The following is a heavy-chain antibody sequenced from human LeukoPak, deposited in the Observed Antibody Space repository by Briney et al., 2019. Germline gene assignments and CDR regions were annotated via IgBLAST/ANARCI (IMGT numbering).Heavy chain of an antibody. V-gene: IGHV3-30*02. CDR3: AKEDGVYSSGWYTVDY. Sequence: PGGSLRLSCAASGFTFSSYGMHWVRQAPGKGLEWVAFIRYDGSSKYYADSVKGRFTISRDNSKNTLYLQMNSLRAEDTAVYYCAKEDGVYSSGWYTVDYWGQGTLVTVSS. CDR1: GFTFSSYG. D-gene: IGHD6-19*01. J-gene: IGHJ4*02. CDR2: IRYDGSSK.